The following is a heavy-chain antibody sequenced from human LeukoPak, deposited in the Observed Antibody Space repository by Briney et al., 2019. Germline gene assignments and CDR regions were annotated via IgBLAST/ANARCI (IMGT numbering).Heavy chain of an antibody. J-gene: IGHJ4*02. CDR2: ISWNSGSI. Sequence: GGSLRLSCAASGFTFDGYAMHWVRQAPGKGLEWVSGISWNSGSIGCADSVKGRFTISRDNAKNSLYLQMNSLRAEDTALYYCAKELSPGIAAAGTSPFDYWGQGTLVTVSS. V-gene: IGHV3-9*01. D-gene: IGHD6-13*01. CDR3: AKELSPGIAAAGTSPFDY. CDR1: GFTFDGYA.